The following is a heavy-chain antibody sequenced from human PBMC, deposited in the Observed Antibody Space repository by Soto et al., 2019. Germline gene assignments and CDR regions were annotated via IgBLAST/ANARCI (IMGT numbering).Heavy chain of an antibody. Sequence: GGSLRLSCAASGFTFSSYAMSWVRQAPGEGLEWVSAISTSGANPYYADSVKGRFTISRDNSKNTLNLQMNSLRAEDTAVYYCARKGAVDNAFDIWGQGTMVTVSS. D-gene: IGHD6-19*01. V-gene: IGHV3-23*01. J-gene: IGHJ3*02. CDR3: ARKGAVDNAFDI. CDR1: GFTFSSYA. CDR2: ISTSGANP.